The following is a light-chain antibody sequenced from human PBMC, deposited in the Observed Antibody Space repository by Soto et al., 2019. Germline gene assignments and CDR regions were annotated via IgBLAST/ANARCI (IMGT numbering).Light chain of an antibody. CDR2: GAS. CDR3: QQYNNWLPWT. CDR1: QSVSSN. Sequence: EIVLTQSPCTLSLSPGERATLSCRASQSVSSNLAWYQQKPGQAPRLLIYGASTRATGIPARFSGSGSGTEFTLTISSLQSEDFAVYYCQQYNNWLPWTFGQGTKVDIK. V-gene: IGKV3-15*01. J-gene: IGKJ1*01.